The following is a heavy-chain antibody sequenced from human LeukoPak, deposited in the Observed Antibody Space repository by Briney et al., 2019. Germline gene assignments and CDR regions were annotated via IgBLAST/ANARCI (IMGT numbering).Heavy chain of an antibody. CDR1: GFTFSNYA. D-gene: IGHD5-12*01. V-gene: IGHV3-23*01. J-gene: IGHJ4*02. Sequence: GGSLRLSCAASGFTFSNYAMSWVRQAPGKGLEWVSSVNDRGTYYADSVKGRFTVSRDNSKNTLYLEMNSLRAEDTALYYCAKDEYSGYGSFDYWGQGILVTVSS. CDR3: AKDEYSGYGSFDY. CDR2: VNDRGT.